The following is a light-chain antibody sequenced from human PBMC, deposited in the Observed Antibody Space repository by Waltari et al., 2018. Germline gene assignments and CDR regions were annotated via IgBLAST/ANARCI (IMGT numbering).Light chain of an antibody. Sequence: EIVMPQSPATLSVSPGERATLSCRASQSVNSNLAWYQQKPGQAPRLLIYGASTRATGIPARFSGSGSGTEFTLTISSLQSEDFAVYYCQQYNNWPPFTFGPGTKVDIK. CDR1: QSVNSN. V-gene: IGKV3-15*01. J-gene: IGKJ3*01. CDR3: QQYNNWPPFT. CDR2: GAS.